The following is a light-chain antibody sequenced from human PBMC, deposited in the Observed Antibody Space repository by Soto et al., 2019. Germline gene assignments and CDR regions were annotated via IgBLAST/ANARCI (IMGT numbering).Light chain of an antibody. Sequence: QSALTQPPSVSAAPGQRVTISCSGSSSNIGNNYLSWYQQLPGTAPKLVIYDNNKRPSGIPDRISGSKSGTSATLGITGLQNGDEADYYCGIWDNSVGAYVFGPGTKVTVL. CDR3: GIWDNSVGAYV. CDR1: SSNIGNNY. CDR2: DNN. J-gene: IGLJ1*01. V-gene: IGLV1-51*01.